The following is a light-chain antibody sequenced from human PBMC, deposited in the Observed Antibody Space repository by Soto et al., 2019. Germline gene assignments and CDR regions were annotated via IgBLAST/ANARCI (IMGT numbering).Light chain of an antibody. CDR3: QQYGSPTWT. Sequence: EVVLTQSPATLSLSPGEGATLSCRASQSIGNYLAWYQQKPGQAPRLLIYATSNRATGIPARFSGSGSGTDFTLTISSLEPEDFAVYYCQQYGSPTWTFGQGTKVDIK. J-gene: IGKJ1*01. V-gene: IGKV3-11*01. CDR2: ATS. CDR1: QSIGNY.